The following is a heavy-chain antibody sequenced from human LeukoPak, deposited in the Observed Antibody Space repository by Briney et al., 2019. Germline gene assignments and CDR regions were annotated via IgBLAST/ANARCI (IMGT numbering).Heavy chain of an antibody. CDR3: AREGGPYYDFWSGYIGWFDP. CDR2: IWYDGSNK. V-gene: IGHV3-33*08. CDR1: GFTFSSYW. Sequence: PGGSLRLSCAASGFTFSSYWMSWVRQAPGKGLEWVAVIWYDGSNKYYADSVKGRFTISRDNSKNTLYLQMNSLRAEDTAVYYCAREGGPYYDFWSGYIGWFDPWGQGTLVTVSS. D-gene: IGHD3-3*01. J-gene: IGHJ5*02.